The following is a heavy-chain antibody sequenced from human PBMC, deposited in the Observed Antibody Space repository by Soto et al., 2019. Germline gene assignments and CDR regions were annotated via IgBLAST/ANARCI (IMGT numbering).Heavy chain of an antibody. CDR1: GGSISSGGYS. D-gene: IGHD2-15*01. J-gene: IGHJ4*02. V-gene: IGHV4-30-2*01. CDR2: IYHSGST. Sequence: PSETLSLTCAVSGGSISSGGYSWSWIRQPPGKGLEWIGYIYHSGSTYYNPSLKSRVTISVDRSKNQFSLKLSSVTAADTAVYYCARGPVVAHLDYWGQGTLVTVSS. CDR3: ARGPVVAHLDY.